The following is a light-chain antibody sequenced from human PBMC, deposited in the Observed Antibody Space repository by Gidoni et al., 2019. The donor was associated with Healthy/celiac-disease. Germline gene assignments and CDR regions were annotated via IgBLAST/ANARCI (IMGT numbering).Light chain of an antibody. CDR2: NAS. J-gene: IGKJ2*03. CDR3: QQYKSYVYS. CDR1: QSISSW. V-gene: IGKV1-5*03. Sequence: IQMTPPPSSLSASVGDRVTITCRASQSISSWLAWYQQKPGKAPKLLIYNASSLESGVPSRFSGSGSGTEFTLTISSLQPDDFATYYCQQYKSYVYSFGQGTKLEIK.